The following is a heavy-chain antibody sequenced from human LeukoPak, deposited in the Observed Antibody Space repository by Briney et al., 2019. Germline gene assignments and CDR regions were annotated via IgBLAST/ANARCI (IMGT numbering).Heavy chain of an antibody. V-gene: IGHV4-59*08. CDR3: ARRGMVRGVITNYFDY. D-gene: IGHD3-10*01. J-gene: IGHJ4*02. Sequence: TPSETLSLTGTVSGGSISSYYWSWIRQPPGKGLEWIGYIYYSGSTNYNPSLKSRVTISVDTSKNQFSLKLSSVTAADTAVYYCARRGMVRGVITNYFDYWGQGTLVTVSS. CDR1: GGSISSYY. CDR2: IYYSGST.